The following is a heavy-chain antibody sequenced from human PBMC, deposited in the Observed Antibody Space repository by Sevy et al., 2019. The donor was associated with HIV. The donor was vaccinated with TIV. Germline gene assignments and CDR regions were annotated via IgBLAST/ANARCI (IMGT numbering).Heavy chain of an antibody. CDR2: IYHSGST. D-gene: IGHD3-9*01. Sequence: SETLSLTCAVSGYSISSGYYWGWIRQPPGKGLEWIGSIYHSGSTYYNPSLKSRVTISVDTSKNQFSLKLSSVTAADTAVYYCAREPYDILTGYSSLGADAFDTWGQGTMVTVSS. CDR1: GYSISSGYY. V-gene: IGHV4-38-2*02. CDR3: AREPYDILTGYSSLGADAFDT. J-gene: IGHJ3*02.